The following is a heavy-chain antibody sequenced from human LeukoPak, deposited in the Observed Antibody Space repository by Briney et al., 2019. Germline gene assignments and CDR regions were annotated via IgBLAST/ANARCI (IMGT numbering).Heavy chain of an antibody. J-gene: IGHJ4*02. CDR2: IIPIFGTA. CDR1: GYTFTNYG. CDR3: AKRRRSSGWFSVDY. Sequence: SVKVSCKTSGYTFTNYGISWVRQAPGQGLEWMGGIIPIFGTANYAQKFQGRVTITADESTSTAYMELSSLRSEDTAVYYCAKRRRSSGWFSVDYWGQGTLVTVSS. V-gene: IGHV1-69*13. D-gene: IGHD6-19*01.